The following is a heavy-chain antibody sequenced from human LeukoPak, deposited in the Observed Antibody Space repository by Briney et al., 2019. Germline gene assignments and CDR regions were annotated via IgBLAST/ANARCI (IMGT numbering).Heavy chain of an antibody. J-gene: IGHJ4*02. V-gene: IGHV4-38-2*02. Sequence: SETLSLTCTVSGYSISSGYYWGWIWQPPGKGLEWIGSIYHSGRTYYNPSLKSRVTISVDTSKNQFSLKLSSVTAADTAVYYCARGGVRGVGAGFGYWGQGTLVTVSS. CDR3: ARGGVRGVGAGFGY. CDR1: GYSISSGYY. CDR2: IYHSGRT. D-gene: IGHD1-26*01.